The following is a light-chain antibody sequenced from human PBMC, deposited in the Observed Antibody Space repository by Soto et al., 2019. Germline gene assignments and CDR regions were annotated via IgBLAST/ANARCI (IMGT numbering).Light chain of an antibody. CDR2: MGTGEFVS. Sequence: HPVLTQPPSASASRGASVTLTCTLSSGFSNNNVDWYKQKPGNGPRIVMRMGTGEFVSSKRADIPARFSVLDSGLNRFLTITNIQGEDAGVYSGDEDHYNGNNYEWVFGGGTKVTVL. J-gene: IGLJ3*02. V-gene: IGLV9-49*03. CDR1: SGFSNNN. CDR3: DEDHYNGNNYEWV.